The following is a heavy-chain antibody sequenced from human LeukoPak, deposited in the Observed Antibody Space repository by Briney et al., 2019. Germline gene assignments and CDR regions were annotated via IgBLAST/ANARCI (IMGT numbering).Heavy chain of an antibody. Sequence: PGRSLRLSCAASGFTFSSYGMHWVRQAPGKGLEWVAVIWYDGSNKYYADSVKGRFTISRDNSKNTLYLQMNSLRAEDTAVYYCASDQFAFGLFDYWGQGTLVTVSS. D-gene: IGHD3/OR15-3a*01. CDR3: ASDQFAFGLFDY. CDR1: GFTFSSYG. CDR2: IWYDGSNK. J-gene: IGHJ4*02. V-gene: IGHV3-33*01.